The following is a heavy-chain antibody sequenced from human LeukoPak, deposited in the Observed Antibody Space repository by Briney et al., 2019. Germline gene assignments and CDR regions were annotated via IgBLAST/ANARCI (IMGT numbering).Heavy chain of an antibody. Sequence: PSETLSLTCTVSGGSISSYYWSWIRQPPGKGLEWIGYIYYSGSTNYNPSLKSRVTISVDTSKNQFSLKLSSVTAADTAVYYCARDTAMVGGGFDYWGQGTLVTVSS. J-gene: IGHJ4*02. CDR1: GGSISSYY. CDR2: IYYSGST. CDR3: ARDTAMVGGGFDY. D-gene: IGHD5-18*01. V-gene: IGHV4-59*01.